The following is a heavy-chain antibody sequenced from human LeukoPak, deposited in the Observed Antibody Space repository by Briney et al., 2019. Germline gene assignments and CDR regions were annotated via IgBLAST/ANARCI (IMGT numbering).Heavy chain of an antibody. CDR3: AREIYCSSTSCYYYFDY. CDR1: GGTFSSYA. Sequence: ASVKVSCKASGGTFSSYAISWVRQAPGQGLEWMGIINPSGGSTSYAQKFQGRVTMTRDTSISTAYMELSRLRSDDTAVYYCAREIYCSSTSCYYYFDYWGQGTLVTVSS. V-gene: IGHV1-46*01. CDR2: INPSGGST. D-gene: IGHD2-2*01. J-gene: IGHJ4*02.